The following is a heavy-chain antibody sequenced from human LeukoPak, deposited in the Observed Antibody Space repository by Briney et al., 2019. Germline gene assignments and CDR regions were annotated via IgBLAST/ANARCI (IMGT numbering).Heavy chain of an antibody. Sequence: GGSLRLSCGASGFTVSSNYMSWVRQAPGKGLEWVSVIYSGGTTYYADSVRGRFTASRDNSKNTLYLQMNSLRVEDTAVYYCAHKLGRYYGMDVWGQGTTVTVSS. CDR1: GFTVSSNY. J-gene: IGHJ6*02. CDR2: IYSGGTT. CDR3: AHKLGRYYGMDV. V-gene: IGHV3-66*01.